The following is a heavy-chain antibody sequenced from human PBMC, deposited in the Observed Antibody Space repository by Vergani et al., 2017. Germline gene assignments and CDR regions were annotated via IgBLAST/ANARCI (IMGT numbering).Heavy chain of an antibody. CDR3: ARMIAAAGTKYFDY. Sequence: QVQLQESGPGLVKPSETLSLTCTVSGGSINSYYWSWIRQPPGKGLEWIGYIYYSGSTNYNPSLKSRVTISVDTSKNQFSLKLSSVTAADTAVYYCARMIAAAGTKYFDYWGQGTLVTVSS. V-gene: IGHV4-59*01. CDR2: IYYSGST. CDR1: GGSINSYY. J-gene: IGHJ4*02. D-gene: IGHD6-13*01.